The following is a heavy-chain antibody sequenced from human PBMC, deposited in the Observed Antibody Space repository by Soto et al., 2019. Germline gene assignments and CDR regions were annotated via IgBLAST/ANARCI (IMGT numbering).Heavy chain of an antibody. CDR2: ISHDGSNK. D-gene: IGHD2-15*01. V-gene: IGHV3-30*18. CDR1: GFTFSNYG. Sequence: GGSLRLSCAGSGFTFSNYGLHWVRQTPGKGLEWVAFISHDGSNKYYADPVKGRFTISRDSSKSTLYLQMDSLRVEDTAVYYCAKDGAPRYCSGRSCHPAGAYWGQGTLVTVSS. CDR3: AKDGAPRYCSGRSCHPAGAY. J-gene: IGHJ4*02.